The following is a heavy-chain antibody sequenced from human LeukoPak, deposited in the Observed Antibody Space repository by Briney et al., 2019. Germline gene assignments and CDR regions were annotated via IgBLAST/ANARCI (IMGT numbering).Heavy chain of an antibody. CDR3: ARDRTEYYDSSGYEPDAFDI. CDR2: INPSGGST. D-gene: IGHD3-22*01. J-gene: IGHJ3*02. V-gene: IGHV1-46*01. CDR1: GYTFTSYY. Sequence: GASVKVSCKASGYTFTSYYMHWVRQAPGQGLKWMGIINPSGGSTSYAQKFQGRVTMTRDTSTSTVYMELSSLRSEDTAVYYCARDRTEYYDSSGYEPDAFDIWGQGTMVTVSS.